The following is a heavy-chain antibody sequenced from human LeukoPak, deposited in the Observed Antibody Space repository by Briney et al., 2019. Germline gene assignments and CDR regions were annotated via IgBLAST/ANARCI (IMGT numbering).Heavy chain of an antibody. CDR3: ARIAAPTGNGMDV. J-gene: IGHJ6*02. V-gene: IGHV5-51*01. CDR1: GYIFTSYW. D-gene: IGHD6-13*01. Sequence: GEALKISCKGSGYIFTSYWIGWVRQLPGRGLEWMGIIYPGDSDTRYSPSFQGQVTISADKSISTAYLQWSSLKASDTAMYYCARIAAPTGNGMDVWGQGTTVTVSS. CDR2: IYPGDSDT.